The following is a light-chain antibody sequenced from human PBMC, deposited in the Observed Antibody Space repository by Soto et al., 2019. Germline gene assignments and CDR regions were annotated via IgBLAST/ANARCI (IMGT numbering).Light chain of an antibody. Sequence: DIQITQSPSTLSASVGDRVTITCRASQGLNNDLAWYQQKPGKAPNLLIYDASTLERGVPSRFSGTGSGTEFTLTISSLQPDEFASYYCQQYNTSSITFGQGTRLETK. CDR2: DAS. CDR1: QGLNND. CDR3: QQYNTSSIT. V-gene: IGKV1-5*01. J-gene: IGKJ5*01.